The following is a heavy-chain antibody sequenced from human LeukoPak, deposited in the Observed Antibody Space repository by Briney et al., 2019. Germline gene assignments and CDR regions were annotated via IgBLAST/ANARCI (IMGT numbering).Heavy chain of an antibody. CDR3: ASLYYDSSGTFDY. J-gene: IGHJ4*02. CDR1: GGTFSSYA. V-gene: IGHV1-2*02. D-gene: IGHD3-22*01. Sequence: ASVKVSCKASGGTFSSYAISWVRQAPGQGLEWMGWINPNSGGTNSAQKFQGRVTMTRDTSISTAYMELSSLKSDDTAVYYCASLYYDSSGTFDYWGQGTLVTVSS. CDR2: INPNSGGT.